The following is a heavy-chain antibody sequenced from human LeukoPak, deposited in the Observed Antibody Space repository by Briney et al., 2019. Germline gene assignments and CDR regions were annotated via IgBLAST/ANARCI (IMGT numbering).Heavy chain of an antibody. CDR3: ARVGTGGELLLDY. J-gene: IGHJ4*02. Sequence: ASVKVSYKASGYTFTGYYMHWVRQAPGQGLEWMGWINPNSGGTNYAQKFQGRVTMTRDTSTSTVYMELSSLRSEDTAVYYCARVGTGGELLLDYWGQGTLVTVSS. V-gene: IGHV1-2*02. CDR2: INPNSGGT. D-gene: IGHD3-10*01. CDR1: GYTFTGYY.